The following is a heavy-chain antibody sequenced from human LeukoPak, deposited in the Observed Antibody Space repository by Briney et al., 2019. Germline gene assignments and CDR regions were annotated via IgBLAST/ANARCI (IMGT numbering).Heavy chain of an antibody. Sequence: ASVKVSCKVSGYTLTELSMHWVRQAPGKGLEWMGGFDPEDGETIYAQKFQGRVTMTEDTSIDTAYMELSSLRSEDTAVYYCATAKPGDIVVVPAAMPFDYWGQGTLVTVSS. CDR3: ATAKPGDIVVVPAAMPFDY. D-gene: IGHD2-2*01. CDR1: GYTLTELS. CDR2: FDPEDGET. V-gene: IGHV1-24*01. J-gene: IGHJ4*02.